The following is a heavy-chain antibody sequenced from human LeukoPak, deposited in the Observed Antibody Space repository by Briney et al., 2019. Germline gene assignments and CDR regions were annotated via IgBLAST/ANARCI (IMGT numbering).Heavy chain of an antibody. D-gene: IGHD3-10*01. Sequence: GGSLRLSCAASRFTFSSYGMHWVRQAPGKGLEWVAVISYDGSNKYYADSVKGRFTISRDNSKNTLYLQMNSLRAEDTAVYYCAKASTRITIPDYWGQGTLVTVSS. CDR3: AKASTRITIPDY. CDR1: RFTFSSYG. V-gene: IGHV3-30*18. J-gene: IGHJ4*02. CDR2: ISYDGSNK.